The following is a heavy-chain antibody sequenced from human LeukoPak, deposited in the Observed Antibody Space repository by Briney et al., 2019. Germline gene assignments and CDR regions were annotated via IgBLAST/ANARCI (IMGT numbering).Heavy chain of an antibody. V-gene: IGHV4-34*01. D-gene: IGHD3-3*01. J-gene: IGHJ6*03. CDR2: INHSGST. CDR1: GGSFSGYY. CDR3: ARSRAFWSGYYPGYYYMDV. Sequence: PSETLSLTCAVYGGSFSGYYWSWIRQPPGKGLEWIGEINHSGSTNYNPSLKSRVTISVDTSKNQFSLKLSSVTAADTAVYYCARSRAFWSGYYPGYYYMDVWGKGTTVTVSS.